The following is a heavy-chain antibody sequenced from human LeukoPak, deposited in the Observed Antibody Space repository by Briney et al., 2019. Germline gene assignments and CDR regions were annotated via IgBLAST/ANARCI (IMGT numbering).Heavy chain of an antibody. D-gene: IGHD3-16*01. J-gene: IGHJ5*02. CDR2: IRYDGSNK. CDR3: GRELRHQVNWFDP. Sequence: PGRSLRLSCAASGFTFSSYGMHWVRQAPGKGLEWVAFIRYDGSNKYYADSVKGRFTISRDNSKNTLYLQMNSLRAEDTAAYYWGRELRHQVNWFDPWGQGTLVTVSS. CDR1: GFTFSSYG. V-gene: IGHV3-33*08.